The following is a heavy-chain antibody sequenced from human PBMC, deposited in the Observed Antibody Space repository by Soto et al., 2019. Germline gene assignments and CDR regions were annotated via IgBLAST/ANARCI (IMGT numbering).Heavy chain of an antibody. CDR3: ARSSSYSSGRYGY. CDR1: GGTFSSYT. J-gene: IGHJ4*02. V-gene: IGHV1-69*02. D-gene: IGHD6-19*01. CDR2: IIPILGIA. Sequence: QVQLVQSGAEVKKPGSSVKVSCKASGGTFSSYTISWVRQAPGQGLEWMGRIIPILGIANYAQKFQGRVTITADKSTSTAYMELSSLRSEDTAVYYCARSSSYSSGRYGYWGQGILVTVSS.